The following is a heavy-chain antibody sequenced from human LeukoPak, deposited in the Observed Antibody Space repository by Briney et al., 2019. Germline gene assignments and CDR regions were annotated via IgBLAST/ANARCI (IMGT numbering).Heavy chain of an antibody. J-gene: IGHJ6*02. V-gene: IGHV3-30-3*01. CDR1: GFTFRNYA. CDR2: ISYAGSNQ. CDR3: ARGAITMVRGVIPYGMDV. Sequence: PGGSLRLSCAASGFTFRNYALHWVRQAPGKGLEGVAVISYAGSNQYYADSGKGRFTISRDNSKNTLYLQMNTLRAEDTAVYYCARGAITMVRGVIPYGMDVWGQGTTVTVSS. D-gene: IGHD3-10*01.